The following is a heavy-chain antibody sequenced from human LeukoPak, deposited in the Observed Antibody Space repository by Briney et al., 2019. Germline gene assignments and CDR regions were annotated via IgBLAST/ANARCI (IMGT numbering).Heavy chain of an antibody. D-gene: IGHD3-3*01. Sequence: PGGSLRLSCAASGFTFSSYWMHWVRHTPGKGLVWVSRIKGDGSSTSYADSVKGRFTISRDNSKNTLYLQMNSLRAEDTAVYYCAREKRRFLESRYYYYGMDVWGQGTTVTVSS. V-gene: IGHV3-74*01. CDR1: GFTFSSYW. CDR3: AREKRRFLESRYYYYGMDV. J-gene: IGHJ6*02. CDR2: IKGDGSST.